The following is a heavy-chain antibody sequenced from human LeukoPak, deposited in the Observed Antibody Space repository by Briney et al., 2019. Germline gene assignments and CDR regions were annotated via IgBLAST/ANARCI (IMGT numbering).Heavy chain of an antibody. Sequence: GGSLRLSCAVSGFTFSDYYMSWIRQAPGKGLEWVSVIYSGGSTYYADFVKGRFTISRDNSKNTLYLQMNSLRAEDTAVYYCARGLVVVTAILGGFDYWGQGTLVTVSS. D-gene: IGHD2-21*02. J-gene: IGHJ4*02. CDR3: ARGLVVVTAILGGFDY. CDR2: IYSGGST. V-gene: IGHV3-66*01. CDR1: GFTFSDYY.